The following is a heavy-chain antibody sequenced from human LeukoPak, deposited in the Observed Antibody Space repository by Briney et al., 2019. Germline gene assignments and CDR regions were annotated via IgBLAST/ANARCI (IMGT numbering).Heavy chain of an antibody. CDR3: ARLRIAVVPAAIGGKYYLDY. V-gene: IGHV4-34*01. Sequence: PSETLSLTCAVYGGSFSGYYWSWIRQPPGKGLEWIGEINHSGSTNYNPSLKSRVTISVDTSKNQFSLKLSSVTAADTAVYYCARLRIAVVPAAIGGKYYLDYWGQGTLVTVSS. CDR1: GGSFSGYY. D-gene: IGHD2-2*01. J-gene: IGHJ4*02. CDR2: INHSGST.